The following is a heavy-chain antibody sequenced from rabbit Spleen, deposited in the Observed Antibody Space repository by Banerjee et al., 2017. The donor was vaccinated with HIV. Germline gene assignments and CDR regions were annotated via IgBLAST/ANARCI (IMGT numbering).Heavy chain of an antibody. CDR2: IYDGSSGP. CDR3: ARDAGTGDYIDVYFNL. CDR1: GIDFSSYYY. V-gene: IGHV1S45*01. D-gene: IGHD4-2*01. Sequence: QEQLVESGGGLVQPGGSLKLSCKASGIDFSSYYYMCWVRQAPGKGLEWIGCIYDGSSGPFYASWPKGRFTISKTSSTTVTLQMTSLTAADTATYFCARDAGTGDYIDVYFNLWGPGTLVTVS. J-gene: IGHJ4*01.